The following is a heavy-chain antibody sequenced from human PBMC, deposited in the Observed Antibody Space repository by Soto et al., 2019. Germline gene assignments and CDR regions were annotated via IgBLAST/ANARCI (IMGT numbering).Heavy chain of an antibody. CDR2: ISSGGSTI. J-gene: IGHJ2*01. Sequence: QEQLVESGGALVMPGGSLRLSCAASGFVLSDYSMTWIRQAPGKGLEWLSCISSGGSTIYYSDSVKGRFTISRDNAKNSLYLQMNSVRAEDTAVYYYVRDQGDYVWGSSAGYFDVWGRGTLVTVS. D-gene: IGHD3-16*01. CDR1: GFVLSDYS. V-gene: IGHV3-11*01. CDR3: VRDQGDYVWGSSAGYFDV.